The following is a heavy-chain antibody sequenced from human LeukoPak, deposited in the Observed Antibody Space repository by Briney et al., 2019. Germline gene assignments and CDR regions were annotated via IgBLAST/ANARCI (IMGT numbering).Heavy chain of an antibody. CDR1: GGSFSGYY. D-gene: IGHD6-13*01. V-gene: IGHV4-34*01. Sequence: SETLSLTCAVYGGSFSGYYWSWIRQPPGKGLEWIGEINHSGSTNYNPSLKSRVTISVDTSKNQFSLKLSSVTAADTAVYYCARLSQWGTAAGGFDYWGQGTLVTVSS. J-gene: IGHJ4*02. CDR2: INHSGST. CDR3: ARLSQWGTAAGGFDY.